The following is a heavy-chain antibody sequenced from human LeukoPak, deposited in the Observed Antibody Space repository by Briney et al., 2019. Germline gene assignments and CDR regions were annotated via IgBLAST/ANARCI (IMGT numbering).Heavy chain of an antibody. D-gene: IGHD1-26*01. CDR1: GFTFSSYW. CDR3: AFYSGSYAEDAYDI. V-gene: IGHV3-7*01. CDR2: IKQDGSEK. J-gene: IGHJ3*02. Sequence: GGSLRLSCAASGFTFSSYWMSWVRRAPGKGLEWVANIKQDGSEKYYVDSVKGRFTISRDNAKNSLYLQMNSLRAEDTAVYYCAFYSGSYAEDAYDIWGQGTMVTVSS.